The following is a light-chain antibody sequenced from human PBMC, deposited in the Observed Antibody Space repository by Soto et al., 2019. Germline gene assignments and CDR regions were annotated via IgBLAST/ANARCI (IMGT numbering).Light chain of an antibody. CDR3: SSFTTITTLEV. CDR2: EVS. V-gene: IGLV2-14*01. CDR1: RSDVGGYNY. J-gene: IGLJ3*02. Sequence: QSALTQPASVSGSPGQSITISCTGTRSDVGGYNYVSWYQQHPGKAPKLIIYEVSDRPSWVSDRFSGSKSGNTASLTISGLQAEDEADYYCSSFTTITTLEVFGGGTKLTVL.